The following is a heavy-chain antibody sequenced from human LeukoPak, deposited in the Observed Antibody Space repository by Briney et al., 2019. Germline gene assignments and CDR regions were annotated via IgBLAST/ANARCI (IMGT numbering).Heavy chain of an antibody. CDR3: ARDPGCSGGSCYLITYYYYYGMDV. CDR1: GYTFTSYG. CDR2: ISAYNGNT. D-gene: IGHD2-15*01. J-gene: IGHJ6*02. Sequence: ASVKVSCKASGYTFTSYGISWVRQAPGQGLEWMGWISAYNGNTNYAQKLQGRVTMTTDASTSTAYMELRSLRSDDTAVYYCARDPGCSGGSCYLITYYYYYGMDVWGQGTTVTVSS. V-gene: IGHV1-18*01.